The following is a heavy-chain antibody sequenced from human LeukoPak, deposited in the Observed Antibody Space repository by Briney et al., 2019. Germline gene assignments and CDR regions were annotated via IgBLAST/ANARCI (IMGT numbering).Heavy chain of an antibody. CDR1: GFTISSYC. D-gene: IGHD3-16*01. CDR2: INRAGSVT. Sequence: PGGSLRRSCSASGFTISSYCMHWVRQAPGKGLVWVSRINRAGSVTNHADSVRGRFTHSRDTATNTLYLEMNSLRAEDTAVYYCSRAFVGAEDSWGQGTLVTVSS. V-gene: IGHV3-74*01. J-gene: IGHJ4*02. CDR3: SRAFVGAEDS.